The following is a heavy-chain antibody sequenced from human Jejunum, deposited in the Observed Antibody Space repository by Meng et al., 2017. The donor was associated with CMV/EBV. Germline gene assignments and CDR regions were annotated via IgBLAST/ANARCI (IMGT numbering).Heavy chain of an antibody. D-gene: IGHD1-14*01. V-gene: IGHV1-8*01. CDR1: GYTFTSYD. J-gene: IGHJ4*02. CDR2: TNPRSAST. CDR3: ARNGIFFDY. Sequence: KVSCQASGYTFTSYDFNWVRQAAGQGLEWMGWTNPRSASTGSAQKFQGRLTMTMNTSIGTAYMELSSLRSEDTAVYYCARNGIFFDYWGQGALVTVSS.